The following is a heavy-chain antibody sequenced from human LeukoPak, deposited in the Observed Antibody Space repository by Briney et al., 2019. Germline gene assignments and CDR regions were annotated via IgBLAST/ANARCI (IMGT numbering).Heavy chain of an antibody. CDR2: INHSGST. CDR3: ARGDKYSSGWPCLPVAFDI. D-gene: IGHD6-19*01. CDR1: GGSFSGYY. Sequence: SETLSLTCAVYGGSFSGYYWSWSRQPPGKGLEWIGEINHSGSTNYNPSLKSRVTISVHTSKNQFSLKLSSVTAADTAVYYCARGDKYSSGWPCLPVAFDIWGQGTIVTVSS. J-gene: IGHJ3*02. V-gene: IGHV4-34*01.